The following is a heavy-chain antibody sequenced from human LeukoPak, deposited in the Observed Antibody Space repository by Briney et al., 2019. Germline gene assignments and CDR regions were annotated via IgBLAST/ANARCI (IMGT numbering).Heavy chain of an antibody. Sequence: PGGSLRLSCAASGFTFSSYEMNWVRQAPGKGLEWVSYISSSGSTIYYADSVKGRFTISRDNAKNSLYPQMNSLRAEDTAVYYCARGWGTLDYWSQGTQVTVSS. CDR1: GFTFSSYE. CDR2: ISSSGSTI. D-gene: IGHD7-27*01. V-gene: IGHV3-48*03. J-gene: IGHJ4*02. CDR3: ARGWGTLDY.